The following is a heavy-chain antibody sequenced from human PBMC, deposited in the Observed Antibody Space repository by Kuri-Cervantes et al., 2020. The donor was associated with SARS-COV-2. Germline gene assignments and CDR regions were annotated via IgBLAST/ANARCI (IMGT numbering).Heavy chain of an antibody. CDR2: VYDSGGT. CDR3: AGPHRSSCWPFDS. V-gene: IGHV4-39*01. Sequence: SETLSLTCTVSGDSIRGSPYYWGWIRQPPGKGLEWLATVYDSGGTYINPSLKSRVSISVDTSKNQFSLKLRSVTAADTAVYYCAGPHRSSCWPFDSWGQGTLVTVSS. D-gene: IGHD6-19*01. J-gene: IGHJ4*02. CDR1: GDSIRGSPYY.